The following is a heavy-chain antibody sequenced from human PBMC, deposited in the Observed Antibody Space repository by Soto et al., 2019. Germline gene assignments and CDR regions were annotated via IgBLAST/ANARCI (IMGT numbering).Heavy chain of an antibody. Sequence: SSETLSLTCTVSCGSISSYYWSWIRQPPGKGLEWIGYIYYSGSTNYNPSLKSRVTISVDTSKNQFSLKLSSVTAADTAVYYCARVFPLPSSSRNYYYGMDVWGQGTTVTVSS. J-gene: IGHJ6*02. CDR2: IYYSGST. V-gene: IGHV4-59*01. D-gene: IGHD6-6*01. CDR3: ARVFPLPSSSRNYYYGMDV. CDR1: CGSISSYY.